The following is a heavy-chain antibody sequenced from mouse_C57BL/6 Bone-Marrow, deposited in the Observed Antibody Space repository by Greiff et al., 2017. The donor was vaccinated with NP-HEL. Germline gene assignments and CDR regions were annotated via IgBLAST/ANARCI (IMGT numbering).Heavy chain of an antibody. V-gene: IGHV3-6*01. CDR3: ARVEGNYYAMDY. CDR2: ISYDGSN. Sequence: EVKLVESGPGLVKPSQSLSLTCSVTGYSITSGYYWNWIRQFPGNKLEWMGYISYDGSNNYNPSLKNRISITRDTSKNQFFLKLNSVTTEDTAAYYCARVEGNYYAMDYWGQGTSVTVSS. J-gene: IGHJ4*01. CDR1: GYSITSGYY.